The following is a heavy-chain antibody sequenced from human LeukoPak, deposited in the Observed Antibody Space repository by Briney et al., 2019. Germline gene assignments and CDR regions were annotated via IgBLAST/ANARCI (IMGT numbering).Heavy chain of an antibody. CDR1: GFTFSSYW. Sequence: GGSLRLSCAASGFTFSSYWMSWVRQAPGKGPEWVAHIKENGNEQRYAESVRGRFTISRDNAKNSLYLQMNSLRAEDTAVYYCARDHGRYCSGGSCYFGGFFEYWGQGTLGTVSS. CDR3: ARDHGRYCSGGSCYFGGFFEY. D-gene: IGHD2-15*01. V-gene: IGHV3-7*03. CDR2: IKENGNEQ. J-gene: IGHJ4*02.